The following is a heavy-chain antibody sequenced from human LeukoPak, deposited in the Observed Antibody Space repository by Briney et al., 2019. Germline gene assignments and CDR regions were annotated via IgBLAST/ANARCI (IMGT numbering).Heavy chain of an antibody. CDR3: ARVPPTVTTTNYYYYYYMDV. J-gene: IGHJ6*03. Sequence: SETLSLTCAVYGGSFSGYYWSWIRQPPGKGLEWIGEINHSGSTNYNPSLKGRVTISVDTSKNQFSLKLSSVTAADTAVYYCARVPPTVTTTNYYYYYYMDVWGKGTTVTVSS. V-gene: IGHV4-34*01. CDR1: GGSFSGYY. CDR2: INHSGST. D-gene: IGHD4-17*01.